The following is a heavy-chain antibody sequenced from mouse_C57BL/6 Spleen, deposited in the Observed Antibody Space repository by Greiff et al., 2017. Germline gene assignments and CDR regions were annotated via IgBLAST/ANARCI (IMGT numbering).Heavy chain of an antibody. CDR2: INPSSGYT. CDR3: ARGGDYGNYEGAMDY. J-gene: IGHJ4*01. V-gene: IGHV1-4*01. D-gene: IGHD2-1*01. Sequence: QVQLQQSGAELARPGASVKMSCKASGYTFTSYTMHWVKQRPGQGPEWIGYINPSSGYTKYNQKFKDKATLTADKSSSTAYMQLSSLTSEDSAVYYCARGGDYGNYEGAMDYWGQGTSVTVSS. CDR1: GYTFTSYT.